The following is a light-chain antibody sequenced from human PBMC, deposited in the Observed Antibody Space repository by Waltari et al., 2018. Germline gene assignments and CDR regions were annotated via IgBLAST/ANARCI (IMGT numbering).Light chain of an antibody. Sequence: EIVMTQSPATLSVSPGERATLSCRASQSVSSNLAWYQQKPGQAPRPLIYGASTRATGIPARFSGSGSGKEFTLTISSLQSEDFAVYYCQQYNNWPLTFGQGTRLEIK. CDR1: QSVSSN. CDR3: QQYNNWPLT. V-gene: IGKV3-15*01. J-gene: IGKJ5*01. CDR2: GAS.